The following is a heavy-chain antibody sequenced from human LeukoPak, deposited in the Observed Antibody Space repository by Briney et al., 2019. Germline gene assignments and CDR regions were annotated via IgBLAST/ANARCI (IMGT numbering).Heavy chain of an antibody. J-gene: IGHJ4*02. V-gene: IGHV3-48*03. CDR3: ARDRLHYGEYEKTLDY. CDR2: ISISGSTI. CDR1: GFTFGTYE. D-gene: IGHD4-17*01. Sequence: GGSLRLSCAASGFTFGTYEMNWVRQAPGKGLEWVSYISISGSTIYYADSVKGRFTISRDNAKRSVYLQMNSLRADDTAVYYCARDRLHYGEYEKTLDYWGQGTLVTVSS.